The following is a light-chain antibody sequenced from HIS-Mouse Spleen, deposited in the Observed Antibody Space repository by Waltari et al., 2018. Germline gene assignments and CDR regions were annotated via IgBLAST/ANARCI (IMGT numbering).Light chain of an antibody. Sequence: EIVMTQSPATLSVSPGERATLSCRASQRVSSNLAWYQQKPGQPPRLLIYGASTRATGIPARCSGSGSGTEFTLTISSMQSEDFAVYYCQQYNNWPRTFGQGTKVEIK. V-gene: IGKV3-15*01. J-gene: IGKJ1*01. CDR2: GAS. CDR1: QRVSSN. CDR3: QQYNNWPRT.